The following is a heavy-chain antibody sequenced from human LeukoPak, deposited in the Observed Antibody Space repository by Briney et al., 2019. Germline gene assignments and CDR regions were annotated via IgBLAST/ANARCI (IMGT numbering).Heavy chain of an antibody. D-gene: IGHD2-15*01. J-gene: IGHJ5*02. V-gene: IGHV4-4*02. CDR2: IYHSGST. CDR1: GGSISSSNW. Sequence: PSETLSLTCAVSGGSISSSNWWSWVRPPPGKGLEWIGEIYHSGSTNYNPSLKSRVTISVDKSKNQFSLKLSSVTAADTAVYYCARGRYCSGGSCYYNPWGQGTLVTVSS. CDR3: ARGRYCSGGSCYYNP.